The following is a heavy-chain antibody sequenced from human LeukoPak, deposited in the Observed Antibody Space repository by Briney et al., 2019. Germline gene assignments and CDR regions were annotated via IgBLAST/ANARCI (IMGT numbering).Heavy chain of an antibody. CDR2: FYYSGTT. Sequence: PSETLSLTCSISGAPISRNSYYWGWIRQSPGKGLEWVAIFYYSGTTFKNPSPKSRVTISVDTSQNQFSLNLKSVTAADTAVYFCAKGRSPKAPFDSWGQGTLVTVSS. J-gene: IGHJ4*02. V-gene: IGHV4-39*01. CDR3: AKGRSPKAPFDS. CDR1: GAPISRNSYY.